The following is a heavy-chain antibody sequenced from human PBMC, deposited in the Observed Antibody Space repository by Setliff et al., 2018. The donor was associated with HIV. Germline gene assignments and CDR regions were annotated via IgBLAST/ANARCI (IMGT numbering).Heavy chain of an antibody. V-gene: IGHV3-30-3*01. J-gene: IGHJ4*02. D-gene: IGHD2-2*01. CDR2: MSTGGGIK. CDR3: ARGSCSSASCAIDC. CDR1: GFTFSSYV. Sequence: TGGSLRLSCAATGFTFSSYVLHWVRQAPGKGLEWVAVMSTGGGIKICADSVKGRFTISRDNSRNTLFLQMNNLRPEDTATYYCARGSCSSASCAIDCWGQGTLVTVSS.